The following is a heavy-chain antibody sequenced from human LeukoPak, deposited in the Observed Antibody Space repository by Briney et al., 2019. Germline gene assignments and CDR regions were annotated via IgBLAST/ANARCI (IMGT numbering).Heavy chain of an antibody. V-gene: IGHV3-30-3*01. CDR2: ISYDGSNK. D-gene: IGHD6-19*01. J-gene: IGHJ3*02. Sequence: GGSLRLSCAASGVTFRSYAIHWGRQAPGKGLEWVAVISYDGSNKYYADSVKGRFTISRDNSKNTLYLQMNSLRAEDTAVYYCARDGRAVAGNGGVDAFDIWGQGTMVTVSS. CDR3: ARDGRAVAGNGGVDAFDI. CDR1: GVTFRSYA.